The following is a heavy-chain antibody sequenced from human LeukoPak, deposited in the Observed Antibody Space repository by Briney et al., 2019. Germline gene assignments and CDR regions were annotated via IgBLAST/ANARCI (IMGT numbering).Heavy chain of an antibody. V-gene: IGHV1-18*01. CDR2: ISAYNGNT. CDR3: ASRKLRTDIYYDY. Sequence: ASVKVSCKSSVYTFPSYGISWVRQPPGQGLEWMGWISAYNGNTNYAQKLQGRVTMTTDTSTSTAYIERRSLRSDDTAGYYGASRKLRTDIYYDYWGQETLVTVSS. D-gene: IGHD3-9*01. J-gene: IGHJ4*02. CDR1: VYTFPSYG.